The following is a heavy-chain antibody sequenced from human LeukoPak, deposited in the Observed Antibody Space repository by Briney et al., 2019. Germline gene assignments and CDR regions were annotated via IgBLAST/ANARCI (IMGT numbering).Heavy chain of an antibody. J-gene: IGHJ5*02. D-gene: IGHD6-19*01. CDR3: ARDPVVNSGWYFHLLNWFDP. CDR1: GFTFSSYW. CDR2: IKQDGSEK. Sequence: PGGSLRLSCAASGFTFSSYWMSWVRQAPGKGLEWVANIKQDGSEKYYVDSVKGRFTISRDNAKNSLYLQMNSLRAEDTAVYYCARDPVVNSGWYFHLLNWFDPWGQGTLVTVSS. V-gene: IGHV3-7*03.